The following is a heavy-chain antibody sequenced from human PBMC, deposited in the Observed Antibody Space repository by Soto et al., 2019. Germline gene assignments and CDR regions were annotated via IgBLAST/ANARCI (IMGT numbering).Heavy chain of an antibody. V-gene: IGHV3-43*01. D-gene: IGHD6-19*01. CDR2: IRWDGGST. J-gene: IGHJ4*02. CDR3: AKEHIAVAGIDY. Sequence: EVQLVESGGVVVQPGGSLRLSCAASGFTFDDYTMHWVRHAPGKGVEWVSLIRWDGGSTYYADSVKGRFTISRDNSKNSLYLQMNSLRTEDTALYYCAKEHIAVAGIDYWGQGTLVTVSS. CDR1: GFTFDDYT.